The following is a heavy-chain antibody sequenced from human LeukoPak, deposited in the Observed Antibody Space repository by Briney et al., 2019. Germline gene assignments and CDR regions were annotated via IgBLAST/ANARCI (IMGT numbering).Heavy chain of an antibody. Sequence: PGGSLRLSCAASGFTFNNYAMNWVRQAPGKGLEWVSVISGSGGTTYYADSVKGRFTISRDSSKNTLYLQMNSLRAEDTAVYYCAKHYDFWSGYYRGLGYFDYWGQGTLVTVSS. V-gene: IGHV3-23*01. CDR1: GFTFNNYA. J-gene: IGHJ4*02. D-gene: IGHD3-3*01. CDR2: ISGSGGTT. CDR3: AKHYDFWSGYYRGLGYFDY.